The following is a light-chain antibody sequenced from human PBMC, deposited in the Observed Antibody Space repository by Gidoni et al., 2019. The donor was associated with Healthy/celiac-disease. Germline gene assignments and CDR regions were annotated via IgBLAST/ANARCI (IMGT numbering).Light chain of an antibody. Sequence: NFMLTQPHSVSESPGKTVTISCTGSSGSIASNYVQWYQQRPGSAPTTVIYEDNQRPSGVPARFSGSIDSSSNSASLTISGLKTEDEADYYCQSYDSSNKDVVFGGGTKPTVL. CDR1: SGSIASNY. CDR2: EDN. CDR3: QSYDSSNKDVV. J-gene: IGLJ2*01. V-gene: IGLV6-57*02.